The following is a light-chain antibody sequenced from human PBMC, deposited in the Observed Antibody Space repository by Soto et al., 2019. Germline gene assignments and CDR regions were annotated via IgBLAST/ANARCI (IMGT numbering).Light chain of an antibody. CDR1: QNINNW. J-gene: IGKJ1*01. CDR2: DAS. Sequence: DVQMTQSPSTLSASVGDRVTITCRASQNINNWLAWYQQKSGKAPKVLIYDASSLESGVPSRFSGSGSGTEFTLTISSLQPDDLATYYCQQYKSYSWTFGQGTKVDI. CDR3: QQYKSYSWT. V-gene: IGKV1-5*01.